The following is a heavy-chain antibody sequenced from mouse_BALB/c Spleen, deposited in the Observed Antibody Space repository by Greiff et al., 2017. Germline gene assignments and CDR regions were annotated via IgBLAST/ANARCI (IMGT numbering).Heavy chain of an antibody. CDR3: ARDPGYCDY. V-gene: IGHV5-6-3*01. CDR2: INSNGGST. J-gene: IGHJ2*01. CDR1: GFTFSSYG. Sequence: EVQLVESGGGLVQPGGSLKLSCAASGFTFSSYGMFWVRQTPDKRLELVATINSNGGSTYYPDSVKGRFTISRDNAKNTLYLQMSSLKSEDTAMYYCARDPGYCDYWGQGTTLTVSS.